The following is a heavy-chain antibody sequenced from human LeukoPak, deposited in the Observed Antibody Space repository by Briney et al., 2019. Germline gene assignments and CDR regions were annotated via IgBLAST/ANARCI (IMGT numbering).Heavy chain of an antibody. CDR2: VYYSGST. D-gene: IGHD5-18*01. CDR3: ARLHRRGYSYGYGVTLDY. V-gene: IGHV4-61*08. CDR1: GGSISSGGYS. J-gene: IGHJ4*02. Sequence: SETLSLTCAVSGGSISSGGYSWSWIRQPPGKGLEWIGYVYYSGSTNYNPSLKSRVSISVDTSKNQFSLKLSSVTAADTAVYYCARLHRRGYSYGYGVTLDYWGQGTLVTVSS.